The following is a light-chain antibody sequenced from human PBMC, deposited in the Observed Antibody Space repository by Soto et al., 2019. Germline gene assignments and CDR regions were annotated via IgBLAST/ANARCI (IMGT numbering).Light chain of an antibody. V-gene: IGKV3-20*01. CDR2: GAS. CDR3: QQYGSSPWT. Sequence: EIVLTQSPGTLSLSPGERATPSCRASQSVRGNYLAWHQQKPGQAPRLLIYGASSRATGIPDRFSGSGSGTDFTLTISRLEPEDFAVYYCQQYGSSPWTFGQGTKVEIK. CDR1: QSVRGNY. J-gene: IGKJ1*01.